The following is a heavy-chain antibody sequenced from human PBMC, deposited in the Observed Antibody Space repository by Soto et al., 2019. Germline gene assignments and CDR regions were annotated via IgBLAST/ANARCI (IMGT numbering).Heavy chain of an antibody. CDR2: IKSKTDGGTT. Sequence: EVQLVGSGGGLVKPGGSLRLSCAASGFTFSNAWMSWVRQGPGKGLEWVGRIKSKTDGGTTDYAAPVKGRFTISRDDSKNTLYLQMNSLKTEDTAVYYCTTDPITMIVVVTIGLGWGLGTLVTVSS. CDR3: TTDPITMIVVVTIGLG. J-gene: IGHJ4*02. V-gene: IGHV3-15*01. CDR1: GFTFSNAW. D-gene: IGHD3-22*01.